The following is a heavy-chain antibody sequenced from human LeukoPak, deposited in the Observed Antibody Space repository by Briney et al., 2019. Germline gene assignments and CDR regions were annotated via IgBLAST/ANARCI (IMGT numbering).Heavy chain of an antibody. D-gene: IGHD3-22*01. CDR3: AKGNRDSSGFYYYYGMDV. CDR2: INWDSKNI. CDR1: GFTFDDYA. V-gene: IGHV3-9*01. J-gene: IGHJ6*02. Sequence: GGSLRLSCAASGFTFDDYAMFWVRQAPGKGLEWVSGINWDSKNIGYAASVKGRFTISRDNAKSSPYLQMNSLRAEDTAFYYCAKGNRDSSGFYYYYGMDVWGQGTTVTVSS.